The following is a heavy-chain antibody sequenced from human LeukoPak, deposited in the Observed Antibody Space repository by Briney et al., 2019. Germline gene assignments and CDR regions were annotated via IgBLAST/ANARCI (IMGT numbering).Heavy chain of an antibody. CDR2: IFPGDSDT. Sequence: GESLKISCKGSGYRFTTYWIGWVRQMPGKGPEWMGIIFPGDSDTRYSASFQGQVTISADKSISTAYLQWSSLKASDTAMYYCARLGGGYYDFWSGLDYWGQGTLVTVSS. D-gene: IGHD3-3*01. CDR1: GYRFTTYW. V-gene: IGHV5-51*01. CDR3: ARLGGGYYDFWSGLDY. J-gene: IGHJ4*02.